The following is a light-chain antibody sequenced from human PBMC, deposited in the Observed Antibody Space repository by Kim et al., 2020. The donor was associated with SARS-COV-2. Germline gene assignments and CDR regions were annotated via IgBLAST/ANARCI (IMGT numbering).Light chain of an antibody. Sequence: AFVGDRVTITCRASQGISNHLAWYQQKPGKVPKLLIYPASTLQSGVPSRFSGSGSGTDFTLSISSLQPEDVATYYCQNYNSAPWTFGQGTKVEIK. V-gene: IGKV1-27*01. J-gene: IGKJ1*01. CDR3: QNYNSAPWT. CDR1: QGISNH. CDR2: PAS.